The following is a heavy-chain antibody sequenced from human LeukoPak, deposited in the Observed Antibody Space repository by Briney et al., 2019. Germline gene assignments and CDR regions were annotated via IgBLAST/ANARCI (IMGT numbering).Heavy chain of an antibody. CDR1: GFTFSSYG. D-gene: IGHD1-1*01. CDR2: ISYDGSNK. J-gene: IGHJ5*02. Sequence: GGSLRLSCAASGFTFSSYGMHWVRQAPGKGLEWVAVISYDGSNKYYADSVKGRFTISRDNSKNTLYLQMNSLRAEDTAVYYCAKQEYNWNDGEDWFDPWGQGTLVTVSS. V-gene: IGHV3-30*18. CDR3: AKQEYNWNDGEDWFDP.